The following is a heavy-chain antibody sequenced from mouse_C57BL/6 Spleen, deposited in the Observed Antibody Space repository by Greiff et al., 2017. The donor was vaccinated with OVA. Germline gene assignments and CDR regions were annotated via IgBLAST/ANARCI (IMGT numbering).Heavy chain of an antibody. V-gene: IGHV1-82*01. D-gene: IGHD2-1*01. J-gene: IGHJ2*01. CDR2: IYPGDGDT. Sequence: QVQLKQSGPELVKPGASVKISCKASGYAFSSSWMNWVKQRPGKGLEWIGRIYPGDGDTNYNGKFKGKATLTADKSSSTAYMQLSSLTSEDSAVYFCARRTTMVTVFDYWGQGTTLTVSS. CDR1: GYAFSSSW. CDR3: ARRTTMVTVFDY.